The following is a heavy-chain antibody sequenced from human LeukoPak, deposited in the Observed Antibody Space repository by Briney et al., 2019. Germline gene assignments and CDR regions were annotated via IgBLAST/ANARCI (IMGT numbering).Heavy chain of an antibody. D-gene: IGHD6-13*01. J-gene: IGHJ1*01. V-gene: IGHV5-51*01. CDR1: GYSFTSYW. CDR2: IYPGDSGT. Sequence: GESLKISCKGSGYSFTSYWIGWVRQMPGKGLEWMGIIYPGDSGTRYSPSFQGQVTISADKSISTAYLQWSSLKASDTAMYYCARHKGSSWYEEYFQHWGQGTLVTVSS. CDR3: ARHKGSSWYEEYFQH.